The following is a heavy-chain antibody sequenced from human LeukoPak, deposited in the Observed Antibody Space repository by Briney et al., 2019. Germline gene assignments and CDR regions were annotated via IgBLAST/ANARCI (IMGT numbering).Heavy chain of an antibody. CDR3: ARGLKSSPIPGYCSGGSCYEGVDY. J-gene: IGHJ4*02. CDR1: RYTFTSCD. D-gene: IGHD2-15*01. CDR2: MNPNSGNT. V-gene: IGHV1-8*01. Sequence: ASVKVSCKASRYTFTSCDINWVRQATGQGLEWMGWMNPNSGNTGYAQKFQGRVTMTRNTSISTAYMELSSLTSEDTAVYYCARGLKSSPIPGYCSGGSCYEGVDYWGQGTLVTVSS.